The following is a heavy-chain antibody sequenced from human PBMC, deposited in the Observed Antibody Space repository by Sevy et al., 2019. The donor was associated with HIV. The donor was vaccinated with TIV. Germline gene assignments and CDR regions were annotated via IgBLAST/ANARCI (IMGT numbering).Heavy chain of an antibody. CDR2: ISYDGSIK. Sequence: GSLRLSCAASGFTFSSYGMHWVRQAPGKGLERVAVISYDGSIKYYPNPVKGRFTISRDNSKNTLYLQMNSLRAEDTAVYYCAKDRAVDTAMVVWGQGTLVTVSS. D-gene: IGHD5-18*01. CDR3: AKDRAVDTAMVV. V-gene: IGHV3-30*18. CDR1: GFTFSSYG. J-gene: IGHJ4*02.